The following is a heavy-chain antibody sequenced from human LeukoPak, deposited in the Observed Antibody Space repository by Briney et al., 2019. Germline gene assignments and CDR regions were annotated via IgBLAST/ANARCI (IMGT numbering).Heavy chain of an antibody. J-gene: IGHJ5*02. CDR1: GNSFNNYW. D-gene: IGHD3-10*01. V-gene: IGHV5-51*01. Sequence: GESLQISCQGSGNSFNNYWISWVRQMPGKGLEWMAIIYAADSDTRYSPSFQGQVTLSVDKSISTVYLQWSSLKASDTAVYYCARHLRGLDLWGQGTLVTVSS. CDR2: IYAADSDT. CDR3: ARHLRGLDL.